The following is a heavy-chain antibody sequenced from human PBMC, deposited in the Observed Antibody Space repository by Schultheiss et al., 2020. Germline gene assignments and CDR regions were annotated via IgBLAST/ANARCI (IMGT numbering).Heavy chain of an antibody. CDR2: INHSGST. J-gene: IGHJ4*02. Sequence: SETLSLTCAVSGGSISSSNWWSWVRQPPGKGLEWVGEINHSGSTNYNPSLKSRVTISVDTSKNQFSLKLSSVTAADTAVYYCARADTAMESDYWGQGTLVNGYS. V-gene: IGHV4-4*02. CDR1: GGSISSSNW. CDR3: ARADTAMESDY. D-gene: IGHD5-18*01.